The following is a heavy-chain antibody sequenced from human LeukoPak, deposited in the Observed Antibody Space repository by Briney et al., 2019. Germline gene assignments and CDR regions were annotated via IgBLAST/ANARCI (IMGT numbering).Heavy chain of an antibody. D-gene: IGHD1-14*01. V-gene: IGHV4-39*07. CDR2: IYYSGST. CDR1: GGSISSSTDY. CDR3: ARNVQTALGFDY. Sequence: SETLSLTCTVSGGSISSSTDYWGWIRQPPGKGLEWIANIYYSGSTYYNPSLKSRVTISVDTSKNQFSLKLSSVTAADTALYYCARNVQTALGFDYWGQGTLVTVSS. J-gene: IGHJ4*02.